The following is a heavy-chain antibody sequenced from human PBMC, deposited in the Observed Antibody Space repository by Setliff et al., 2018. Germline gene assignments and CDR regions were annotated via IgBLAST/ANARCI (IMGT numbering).Heavy chain of an antibody. CDR1: GFTFSNYY. CDR2: IKEDGGEQ. J-gene: IGHJ6*03. Sequence: GESLKISCAASGFTFSNYYMTWVRQAPGKGLEWVANIKEDGGEQYYVDSVKGRFTISRDNAKNSLYLQMNSLAAEDTAVFYCVRLAGQLGQTRSNYYYYYYMDVWGKGTTVTVSS. V-gene: IGHV3-7*01. CDR3: VRLAGQLGQTRSNYYYYYYMDV. D-gene: IGHD6-6*01.